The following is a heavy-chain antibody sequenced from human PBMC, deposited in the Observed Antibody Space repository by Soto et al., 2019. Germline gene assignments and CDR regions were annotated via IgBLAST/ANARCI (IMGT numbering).Heavy chain of an antibody. CDR2: IKPDGIEK. Sequence: GGSLRLSCAASGFTFSNYWMSWVRQAPGKGLEWVANIKPDGIEKYYVDSVRGRFTISRDHTKDSLYLQMTSLRAEDSAVYYCARDEAYDFSGLDWGQGPPVTVYS. D-gene: IGHD3-3*01. J-gene: IGHJ4*02. CDR1: GFTFSNYW. V-gene: IGHV3-7*01. CDR3: ARDEAYDFSGLD.